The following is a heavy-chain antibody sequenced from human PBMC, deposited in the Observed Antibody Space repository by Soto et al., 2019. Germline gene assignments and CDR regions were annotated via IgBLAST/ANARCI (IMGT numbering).Heavy chain of an antibody. CDR3: ARVRYCSGGSCYPRFDP. D-gene: IGHD2-15*01. J-gene: IGHJ5*02. CDR1: GGSISSGGYY. CDR2: IYYSGST. Sequence: QVQLQESGPGLVKPSQTLSLTCTVSGGSISSGGYYWSWIRQHPGKGLEWIGYIYYSGSTYYNPALKSRVTISVDTSKNQFSLKLSSVTAADTAVYYCARVRYCSGGSCYPRFDPWGQGTLVTVSS. V-gene: IGHV4-31*03.